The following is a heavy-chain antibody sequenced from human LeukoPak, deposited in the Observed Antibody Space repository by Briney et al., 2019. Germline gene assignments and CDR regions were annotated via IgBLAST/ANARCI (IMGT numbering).Heavy chain of an antibody. Sequence: YPGGSLRLSCAASGFTFSSYAMSWVRQAPGKGLEWVSAISGSGGSTYYADSVKGRFTISRDNSKNTLYLQMNSLRAEDTAVYYCAKDFLWFGELLWDHISHYFDYWGQGTLVTVSS. CDR1: GFTFSSYA. CDR3: AKDFLWFGELLWDHISHYFDY. V-gene: IGHV3-23*01. CDR2: ISGSGGST. J-gene: IGHJ4*02. D-gene: IGHD3-10*01.